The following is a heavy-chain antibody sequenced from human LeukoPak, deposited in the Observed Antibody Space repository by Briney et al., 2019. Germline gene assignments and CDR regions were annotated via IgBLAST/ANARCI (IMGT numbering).Heavy chain of an antibody. CDR1: GFTFDDYA. J-gene: IGHJ4*02. D-gene: IGHD3-22*01. V-gene: IGHV3-9*01. CDR3: AKDRSSSGYLYYLDY. CDR2: ISWNSGSI. Sequence: PGRSLRLSCAASGFTFDDYAMHWVRQAPGKGLEWVSGISWNSGSIGYADSVKGRFTISRDNAKNSLYLQMNSLRAEDTALYYCAKDRSSSGYLYYLDYWGQGTLVTVSS.